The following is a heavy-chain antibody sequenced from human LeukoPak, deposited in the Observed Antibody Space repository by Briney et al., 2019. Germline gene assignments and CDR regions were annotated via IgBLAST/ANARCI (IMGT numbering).Heavy chain of an antibody. V-gene: IGHV3-23*01. CDR3: ARDRGPFVAIDNNWFDP. J-gene: IGHJ5*02. Sequence: GGSLRLSCAASGFKFNIFAMSWFRQAPGKGLEWVSSISGYVDTTYYADSVKGRFTLSRDNSKGTLDLQMFSLRAEDTAVYYCARDRGPFVAIDNNWFDPWGQGTLVTVSS. D-gene: IGHD3-3*02. CDR1: GFKFNIFA. CDR2: ISGYVDTT.